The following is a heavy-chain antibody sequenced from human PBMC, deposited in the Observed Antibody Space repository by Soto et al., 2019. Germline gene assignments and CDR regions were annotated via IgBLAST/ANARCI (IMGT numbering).Heavy chain of an antibody. Sequence: PGGSLRLSCAASGFTFSTYWMSWVRQAPGKGLERVANIKPDGSEKWYVDSVKGRFTIFRDNAKNSLYLQMNSLRAEDTAFFYCAWGDYYDSSGPFSDAFDIWGQGTMVTVSS. V-gene: IGHV3-7*04. CDR1: GFTFSTYW. CDR3: AWGDYYDSSGPFSDAFDI. J-gene: IGHJ3*02. CDR2: IKPDGSEK. D-gene: IGHD3-22*01.